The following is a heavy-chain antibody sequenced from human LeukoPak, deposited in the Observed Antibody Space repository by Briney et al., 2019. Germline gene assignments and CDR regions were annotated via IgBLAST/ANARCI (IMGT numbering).Heavy chain of an antibody. CDR3: ARGPGVDYYDSSGPWYYYYMDV. D-gene: IGHD3-22*01. J-gene: IGHJ6*03. CDR1: GGTFSSYA. CDR2: IIPIFGTA. V-gene: IGHV1-69*05. Sequence: SVKVSCKASGGTFSSYAISWVRQAPGQGLEWMGGIIPIFGTANYAQKFQGRVTITTDESTSTAYMELSSLRSEDTAVYYCARGPGVDYYDSSGPWYYYYMDVWGKGTTVTVSS.